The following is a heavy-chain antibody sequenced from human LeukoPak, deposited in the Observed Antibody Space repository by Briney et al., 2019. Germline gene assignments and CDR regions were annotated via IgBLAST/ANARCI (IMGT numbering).Heavy chain of an antibody. D-gene: IGHD3-10*01. V-gene: IGHV3-23*01. CDR3: AKDTYYYYGSGTAFDY. CDR1: GFTFSSYG. Sequence: GGSLRLSCAASGFTFSSYGMNWVRQAPGKGLEWVSGIGGRDGVTTYYTSSVKGRFTISRDNSKNTLYLQMNSLRAEDTAVYYCAKDTYYYYGSGTAFDYWGQGTLVTVSS. J-gene: IGHJ4*02. CDR2: IGGRDGVTT.